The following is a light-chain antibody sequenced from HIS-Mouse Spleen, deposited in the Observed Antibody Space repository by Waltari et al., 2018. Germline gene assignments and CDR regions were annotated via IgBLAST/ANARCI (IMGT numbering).Light chain of an antibody. CDR1: SSDVGSYNL. V-gene: IGLV2-23*01. J-gene: IGLJ3*02. Sequence: QSALTQPASVSGSPGQSITISCTGTSSDVGSYNLVSWYQQHPGKAPKLMIYEGSKRPAGGYNRFSGSKSGNTASLTISGLQAEDEADYYCCSYAGSSTWVFGGGTKLTVL. CDR2: EGS. CDR3: CSYAGSSTWV.